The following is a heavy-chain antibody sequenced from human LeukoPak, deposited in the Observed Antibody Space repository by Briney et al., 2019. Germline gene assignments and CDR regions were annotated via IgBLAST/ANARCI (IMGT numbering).Heavy chain of an antibody. CDR1: GYTFTSYD. Sequence: ASVKVSCKASGYTFTSYDINWLRQATGRGLEWMGWMNPNRGNPGYAQKFQGRVTMTRNTSISTAYIELRSLRSEDTAVYYCARGQRTLGRPSVCFGRDVWREGTADTVSS. CDR3: ARGQRTLGRPSVCFGRDV. D-gene: IGHD2-15*01. CDR2: MNPNRGNP. J-gene: IGHJ6*04. V-gene: IGHV1-8*01.